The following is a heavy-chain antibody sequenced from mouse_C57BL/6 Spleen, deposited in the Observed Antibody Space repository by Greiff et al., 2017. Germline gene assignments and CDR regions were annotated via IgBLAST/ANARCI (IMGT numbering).Heavy chain of an antibody. D-gene: IGHD2-12*01. V-gene: IGHV1-62-2*01. Sequence: LVASGAELVKPGASVKLSCKASGYTFTEYTIHWVKQRSGQGLEWIGWFYPGSGSIKYNEKFKDKATLTADQSSSPAYMELSRLTSEDSAVYFCARHEDPHYCYSQAWFAYWGQGTLVTVSA. CDR1: GYTFTEYT. CDR2: FYPGSGSI. CDR3: ARHEDPHYCYSQAWFAY. J-gene: IGHJ3*01.